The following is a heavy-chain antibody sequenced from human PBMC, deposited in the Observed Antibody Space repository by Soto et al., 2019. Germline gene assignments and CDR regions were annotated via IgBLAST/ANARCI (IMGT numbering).Heavy chain of an antibody. J-gene: IGHJ1*01. V-gene: IGHV3-74*01. CDR1: AFTLSYPF. CDR2: MNSDGSTT. CDR3: ETAEADH. Sequence: GGPLSRSCQVAAFTLSYPFIHVLREPPGKGLEWVSRMNSDGSTTDYADSVKGRFTVSRDNAKNTLYLQMNSLRAEDRAVYYWETAEADHW.